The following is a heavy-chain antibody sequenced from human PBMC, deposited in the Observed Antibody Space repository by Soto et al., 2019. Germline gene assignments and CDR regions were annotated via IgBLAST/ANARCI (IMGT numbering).Heavy chain of an antibody. V-gene: IGHV1-69*05. CDR2: IIPIFGTT. J-gene: IGHJ4*02. Sequence: ASVKVSCKASGGTFSSYAISWVRQAPGQGLEWMGGIIPIFGTTKYAQKFQGRVTMTTDTSTSTAYMELRSLTSDDTAVYYCARDFTKSSSWPYYFDYWGQGTLVTVSS. CDR1: GGTFSSYA. CDR3: ARDFTKSSSWPYYFDY. D-gene: IGHD6-13*01.